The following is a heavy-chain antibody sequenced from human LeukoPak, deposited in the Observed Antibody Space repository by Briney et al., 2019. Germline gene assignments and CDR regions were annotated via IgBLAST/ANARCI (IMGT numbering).Heavy chain of an antibody. J-gene: IGHJ4*02. CDR2: IYYSGST. CDR3: ARGGWSLDY. V-gene: IGHV4-59*01. D-gene: IGHD2-15*01. Sequence: SETLSLTCTVSGGSISSYYWSWIRQPPGKGLEWIGYIYYSGSTTYNPSLKSRVTISVDTSNNQVSLKLSSVTAADTAVYYCARGGWSLDYWGQGTLVTVSS. CDR1: GGSISSYY.